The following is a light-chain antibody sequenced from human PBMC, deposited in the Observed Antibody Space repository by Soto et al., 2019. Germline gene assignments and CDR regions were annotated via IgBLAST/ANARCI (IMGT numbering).Light chain of an antibody. J-gene: IGKJ1*01. V-gene: IGKV1-27*01. Sequence: DVQMSQSPSALSASVGDRVTITCRASQGISNYLAWYQQKPVKVPKLLIYAASTLQSGVPSRFSGSGSGKEFTLTISSLQSEDFAVYYCQQYNNWPPWTFGQGTKVDIK. CDR1: QGISNY. CDR3: QQYNNWPPWT. CDR2: AAS.